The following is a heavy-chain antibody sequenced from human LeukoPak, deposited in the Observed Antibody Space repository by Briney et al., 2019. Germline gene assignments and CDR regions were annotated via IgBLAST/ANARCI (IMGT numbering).Heavy chain of an antibody. D-gene: IGHD6-13*01. V-gene: IGHV4-38-2*01. J-gene: IGHJ4*02. Sequence: SETLSLTCAVSGYSISSGYYWDWIRQPPGKGLEWIGTIYHSGSTYYNPSLKSRVTISVNTSKNQFSLKLSSVTAADTAVYYCARHSGMAAGDYWGQGTLVTVSS. CDR1: GYSISSGYY. CDR3: ARHSGMAAGDY. CDR2: IYHSGST.